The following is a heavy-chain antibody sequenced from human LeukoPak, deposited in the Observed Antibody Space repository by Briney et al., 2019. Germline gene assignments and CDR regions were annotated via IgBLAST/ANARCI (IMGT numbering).Heavy chain of an antibody. J-gene: IGHJ4*02. V-gene: IGHV1-2*02. CDR1: GYTFTGYY. Sequence: GASVKVSCKASGYTFTGYYMHWVRQAPGQGLEWMGWINPNSGGTNYAQKFQGRVTMTRDTSISTAYMELSRLRSDDTAVYYCAKYGLLWFRELPEDWGQGTLVTVSS. CDR3: AKYGLLWFRELPED. CDR2: INPNSGGT. D-gene: IGHD3-10*01.